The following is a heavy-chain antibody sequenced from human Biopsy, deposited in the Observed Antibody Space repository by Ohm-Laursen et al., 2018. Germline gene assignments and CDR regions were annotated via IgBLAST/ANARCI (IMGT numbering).Heavy chain of an antibody. CDR3: ARDSSRRAREGGMDV. V-gene: IGHV3-21*01. CDR2: ISETSSHI. D-gene: IGHD6-6*01. CDR1: GFSSTTYW. Sequence: SLRLSCAASGFSSTTYWINWVRQAPGKGLEWISYISETSSHIYDADSVRGRFTVARDIAKNSLYLQLNSLRVEDTAVYYFARDSSRRAREGGMDVWGQGTTVTVSS. J-gene: IGHJ6*02.